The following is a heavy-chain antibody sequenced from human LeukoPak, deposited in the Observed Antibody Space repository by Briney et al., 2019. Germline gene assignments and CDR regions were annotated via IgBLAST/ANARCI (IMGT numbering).Heavy chain of an antibody. J-gene: IGHJ4*02. Sequence: WASVKVSCKASGGTFGSYAISWVRQAPGQGLEWMGGIIPIFGTANYAQKFQGRVTITADEPTSTAYMELSSLRSEDTAVYYCASSYDSSGYYYGYFDYWGQGTLVTVSS. V-gene: IGHV1-69*01. CDR1: GGTFGSYA. CDR3: ASSYDSSGYYYGYFDY. CDR2: IIPIFGTA. D-gene: IGHD3-22*01.